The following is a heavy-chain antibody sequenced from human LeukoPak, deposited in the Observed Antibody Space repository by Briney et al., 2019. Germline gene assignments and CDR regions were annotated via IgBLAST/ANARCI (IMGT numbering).Heavy chain of an antibody. CDR3: ARDRIAVAGTNYYYGMDV. J-gene: IGHJ6*04. D-gene: IGHD6-19*01. CDR2: ISAYNGNT. CDR1: GYTFTSYG. V-gene: IGHV1-18*04. Sequence: ASVKVSCKASGYTFTSYGISWVRQAPGQGLAWMGWISAYNGNTNYAQKLQGRDTMTTDTSTSTAYMELRSLRSDDTAVYYCARDRIAVAGTNYYYGMDVWGKGTTVTVSS.